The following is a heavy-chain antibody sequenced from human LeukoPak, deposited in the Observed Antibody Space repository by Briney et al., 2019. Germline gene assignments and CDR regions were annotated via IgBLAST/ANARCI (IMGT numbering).Heavy chain of an antibody. J-gene: IGHJ4*02. V-gene: IGHV4-39*02. CDR3: ASSPYQLLYRAFDY. D-gene: IGHD2-2*02. CDR2: IYYSSKT. Sequence: PSETLSLTCTVSGGSISSTSYYWGWVRLPPGTGPDWIGSIYYSSKTYSNPSLKSRVTISADTSKNSFSLKLSSVTAADTAVYYCASSPYQLLYRAFDYWGQGTLVTVSS. CDR1: GGSISSTSYY.